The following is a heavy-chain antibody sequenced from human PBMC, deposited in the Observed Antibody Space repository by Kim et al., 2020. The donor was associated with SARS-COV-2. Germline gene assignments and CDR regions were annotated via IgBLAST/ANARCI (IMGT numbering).Heavy chain of an antibody. V-gene: IGHV4-34*01. CDR2: INHSGST. D-gene: IGHD6-13*01. CDR3: ARGGFRCIFIAAAGTILDY. J-gene: IGHJ4*02. Sequence: SETLSLTCAVYGGSFSGYYWSWIRQPPGKGLEWIGEINHSGSTNYNPSLKSRVTISVDTSKNQFSLKLSSVTAADTAVYYCARGGFRCIFIAAAGTILDYWGQGTLVTVSS. CDR1: GGSFSGYY.